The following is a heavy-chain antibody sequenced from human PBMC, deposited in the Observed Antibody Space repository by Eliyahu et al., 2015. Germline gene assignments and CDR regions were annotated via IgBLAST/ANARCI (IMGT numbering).Heavy chain of an antibody. D-gene: IGHD3-16*01. Sequence: VSGGSISSSSYYWGWIRQPPGKGLEWIGSIYYSGSTYYNPSLKSRVTISVDTSKNQFSLKLSSVTAADTAVYYCAGDRFSRYNWFDPRGQGTLVTVSS. V-gene: IGHV4-39*02. J-gene: IGHJ5*02. CDR1: GGSISSSSYY. CDR2: IYYSGST. CDR3: AGDRFSRYNWFDP.